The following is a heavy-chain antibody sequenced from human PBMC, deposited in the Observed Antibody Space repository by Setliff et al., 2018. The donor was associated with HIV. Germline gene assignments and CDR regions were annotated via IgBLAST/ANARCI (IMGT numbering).Heavy chain of an antibody. CDR3: ARTDSSGYAADY. V-gene: IGHV4-38-2*01. Sequence: SETLSLTCAVSGYSITSGYSWGWIRQSPGKGLEWIGNAYHSGRTYYNPSLKSRVAMSIDTSKNQFSLKLSSVTAADTAVYYCARTDSSGYAADYWGQGTLVTVSS. D-gene: IGHD3-22*01. J-gene: IGHJ4*02. CDR1: GYSITSGYS. CDR2: AYHSGRT.